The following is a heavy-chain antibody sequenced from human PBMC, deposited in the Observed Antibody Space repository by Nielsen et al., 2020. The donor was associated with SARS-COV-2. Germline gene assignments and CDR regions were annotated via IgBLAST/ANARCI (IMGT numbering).Heavy chain of an antibody. D-gene: IGHD2-15*01. CDR2: VIPVLGTA. CDR3: ARATGGYCSGGSCYYFDY. CDR1: GGTFSGYA. Sequence: SVKVSCKASGGTFSGYAVNWVRQAPGQGLEWMGRVIPVLGTANYAQKFQDRVTISADKSTSAAYMELSSLRSEDTAVYYCARATGGYCSGGSCYYFDYWGQGTLVTVSS. J-gene: IGHJ4*02. V-gene: IGHV1-69*04.